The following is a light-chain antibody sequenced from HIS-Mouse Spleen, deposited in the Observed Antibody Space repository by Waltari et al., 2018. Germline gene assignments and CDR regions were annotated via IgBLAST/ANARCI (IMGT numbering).Light chain of an antibody. J-gene: IGLJ2*01. CDR3: SSYAGSNNFVV. CDR2: EVS. CDR1: SSDVGGYNY. V-gene: IGLV2-8*01. Sequence: QSALTQPPSASGPPGQSVTISCTGTSSDVGGYNYVSWYQQHPGKAPKLMIYEVSKRPSGVPVCFAGSKSGNTASLTVSGLQAEDEADYYCSSYAGSNNFVVFGGGTKLTVL.